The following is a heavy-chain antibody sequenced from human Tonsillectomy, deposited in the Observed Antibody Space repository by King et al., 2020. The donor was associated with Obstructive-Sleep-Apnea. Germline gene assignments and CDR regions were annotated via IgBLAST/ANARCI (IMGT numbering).Heavy chain of an antibody. CDR3: AKVLHIVVVTAIDY. V-gene: IGHV3-30*18. Sequence: QLVQSGGGVVQPGRSLRLSCAASGFTFSDYGMHWVRQAPGKGLEWVAVISYDGSNKYYADSVKGRFTISRDNSKNTLYLQMHSLRAEDTAMYYCAKVLHIVVVTAIDYWGQGTLVTVSS. CDR2: ISYDGSNK. D-gene: IGHD2-21*02. CDR1: GFTFSDYG. J-gene: IGHJ4*02.